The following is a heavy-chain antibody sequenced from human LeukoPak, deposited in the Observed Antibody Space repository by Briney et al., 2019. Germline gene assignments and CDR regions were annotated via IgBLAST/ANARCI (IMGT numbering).Heavy chain of an antibody. J-gene: IGHJ4*02. Sequence: ASVKVSCTASGGTFSSFAISWVRQAPGQGLEWMGRITPMFETTNYAQNFQGRVTITADKSTSTAYMDLSSLKSDDTAVYYCATDLSPDDYGGIWGQGTLVTVSS. CDR1: GGTFSSFA. D-gene: IGHD4-17*01. CDR2: ITPMFETT. CDR3: ATDLSPDDYGGI. V-gene: IGHV1-69*06.